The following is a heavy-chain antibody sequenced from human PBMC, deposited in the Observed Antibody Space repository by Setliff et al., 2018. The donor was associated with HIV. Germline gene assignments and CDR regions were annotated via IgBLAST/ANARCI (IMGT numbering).Heavy chain of an antibody. CDR3: ARRAVQDASITSSNWFDP. CDR2: IYHSGNT. Sequence: PSETLSLTCTVSGGFISTGGYSWSWIRQPPGKGLEWIGYIYHSGNTYYNPSLKSRVTISVDTSKNQFSLKLSSVTAADTAVYFCARRAVQDASITSSNWFDPWGHGTLVTVSS. CDR1: GGFISTGGYS. D-gene: IGHD2-2*01. J-gene: IGHJ5*02. V-gene: IGHV4-30-2*01.